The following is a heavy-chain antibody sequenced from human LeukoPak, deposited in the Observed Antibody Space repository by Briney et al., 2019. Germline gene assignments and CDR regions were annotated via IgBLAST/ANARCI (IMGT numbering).Heavy chain of an antibody. CDR3: ARQGWWLRVFDY. Sequence: SETLSLTCTVSGGSISSYYWSWIRQPPGKGLEWIGYIYYSGSTNYNPSLKSRVTISVDTPKNQFSLKLSSVTAADTAVYYCARQGWWLRVFDYWGQGTLVTVSS. CDR1: GGSISSYY. D-gene: IGHD5-12*01. J-gene: IGHJ4*02. CDR2: IYYSGST. V-gene: IGHV4-59*08.